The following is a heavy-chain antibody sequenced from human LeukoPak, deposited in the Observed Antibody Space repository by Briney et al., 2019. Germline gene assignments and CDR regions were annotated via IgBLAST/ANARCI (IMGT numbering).Heavy chain of an antibody. CDR1: GYTXTDYY. D-gene: IGHD4-23*01. Sequence: GASVKVSCKASGYTXTDYYMHWVRQAPGQGLEWMGWINPDSGGTNYAQNFQGRVTRTRDTSISTAYMELSRLRSDDTAVYYCARPFIETPSLGALDYWGQGTLVTVSS. V-gene: IGHV1-2*02. CDR3: ARPFIETPSLGALDY. J-gene: IGHJ4*02. CDR2: INPDSGGT.